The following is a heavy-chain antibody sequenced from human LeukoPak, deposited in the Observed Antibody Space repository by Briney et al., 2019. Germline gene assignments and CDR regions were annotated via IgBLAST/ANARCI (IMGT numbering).Heavy chain of an antibody. CDR1: GFTFSSYA. CDR2: ISGSGGST. V-gene: IGHV3-23*01. J-gene: IGHJ6*03. Sequence: GGSLRLSCAASGFTFSSYAMSWVRQAPGKGLEWVSAISGSGGSTYYADSVKGRFTISRDNSKNTLYLQMNSLRAEDTAVYYCAKYYEYCSSTSCVGYYYMDVWGKGTTVTVSS. CDR3: AKYYEYCSSTSCVGYYYMDV. D-gene: IGHD2-2*01.